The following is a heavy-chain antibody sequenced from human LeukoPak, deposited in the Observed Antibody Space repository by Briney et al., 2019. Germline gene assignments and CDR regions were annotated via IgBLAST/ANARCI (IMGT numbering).Heavy chain of an antibody. D-gene: IGHD6-13*01. CDR3: ARDGYD. J-gene: IGHJ4*02. CDR2: ILPIFGTA. V-gene: IGHV1-69*13. Sequence: GASVKVSCKASGDTVSSYVISWVRQAPGQGLEWMGGILPIFGTAIYAQKFQGRVTITADESTSTAYMELSSLRSEDTAVYYCARDGYDWGQGTLVTVSS. CDR1: GDTVSSYV.